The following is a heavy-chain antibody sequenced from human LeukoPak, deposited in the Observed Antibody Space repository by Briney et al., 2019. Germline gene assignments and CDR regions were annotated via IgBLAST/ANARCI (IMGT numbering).Heavy chain of an antibody. D-gene: IGHD5-24*01. CDR3: ENQASSEMATIRGFDY. CDR2: IYYSGST. CDR1: GGSISSSSYY. J-gene: IGHJ4*02. Sequence: SETLSLTCTVSGGSISSSSYYWGWIRQPPGKGLEWIGSIYYSGSTYYNPSLKSRVTISVDTSKNQFSLKLSSVTRADTAVYYWENQASSEMATIRGFDYWGQGTLVTVSS. V-gene: IGHV4-39*07.